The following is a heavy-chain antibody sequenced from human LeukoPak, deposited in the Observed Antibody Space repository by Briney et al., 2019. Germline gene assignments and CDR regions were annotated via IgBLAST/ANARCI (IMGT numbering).Heavy chain of an antibody. CDR2: IYYSGST. V-gene: IGHV4-59*01. CDR3: ARDYVYYDILTGYYAPRYFDL. D-gene: IGHD3-9*01. CDR1: GGSISSYY. J-gene: IGHJ2*01. Sequence: PSGTLSLTCTVSGGSISSYYWSWIRQPPGKGLEWIGYIYYSGSTNYNPSLKSRVTISVDTSKNQFSLKLSSVTAADTAVYYCARDYVYYDILTGYYAPRYFDLWGRGTLVTVSS.